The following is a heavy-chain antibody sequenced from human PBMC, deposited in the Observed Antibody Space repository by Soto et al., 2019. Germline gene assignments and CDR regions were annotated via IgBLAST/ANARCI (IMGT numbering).Heavy chain of an antibody. D-gene: IGHD2-8*01. J-gene: IGHJ4*02. Sequence: PGGSLRLSCGASEFTFSSSGMNWVRQAPGKGLEWVAVISRDGSSKYYGDSVKGRFTVSRDNSNNTLYLSMTSLRPDDTAVFYCARSRNGAVPDSINFWGQGTLVTVSS. V-gene: IGHV3-30*03. CDR2: ISRDGSSK. CDR1: EFTFSSSG. CDR3: ARSRNGAVPDSINF.